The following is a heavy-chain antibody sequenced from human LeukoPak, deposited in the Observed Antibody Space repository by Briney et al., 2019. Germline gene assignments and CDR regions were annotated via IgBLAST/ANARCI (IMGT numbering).Heavy chain of an antibody. V-gene: IGHV3-48*03. CDR1: GFTFSSYE. J-gene: IGHJ4*02. CDR3: ARDLSFLYYYGSGSYSPFYY. D-gene: IGHD3-10*01. CDR2: ISSSGSTI. Sequence: GGSLRLSCAASGFTFSSYEMNWVRQAPGKGLEWVSYISSSGSTIYYADSVKGRFTISRDNAKNSLYLQMNSLRAEDTAVYYCARDLSFLYYYGSGSYSPFYYWGQGTLVTVSS.